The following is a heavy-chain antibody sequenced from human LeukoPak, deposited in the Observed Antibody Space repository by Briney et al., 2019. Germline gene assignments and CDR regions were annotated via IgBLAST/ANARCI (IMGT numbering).Heavy chain of an antibody. CDR1: GFTFTSFG. V-gene: IGHV1-18*01. Sequence: ASVKVSCKASGFTFTSFGFSWVRQAPGQGLEWMGWISAYNGNTNYAQNLQGRVTMTTDASTSTVYMELRSLRSDDTAVYYCARVGRITIFGVVPSGYMDVWGKGTTVTVSS. CDR3: ARVGRITIFGVVPSGYMDV. CDR2: ISAYNGNT. D-gene: IGHD3-3*01. J-gene: IGHJ6*03.